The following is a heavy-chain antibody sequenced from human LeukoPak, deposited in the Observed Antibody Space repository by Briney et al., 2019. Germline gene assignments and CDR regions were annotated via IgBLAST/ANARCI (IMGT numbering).Heavy chain of an antibody. CDR2: INSDGSST. Sequence: PGRSLRLSCAASGFTFSSYWMHWVRQAPGKGLVWVSRINSDGSSTSYADSVKGRFTISRDNAKNTLYLQMNSLRAEDTAVYYCARQYYYDSSGYHQPADYWGQGTLVTVSS. CDR1: GFTFSSYW. CDR3: ARQYYYDSSGYHQPADY. D-gene: IGHD3-22*01. J-gene: IGHJ4*02. V-gene: IGHV3-74*01.